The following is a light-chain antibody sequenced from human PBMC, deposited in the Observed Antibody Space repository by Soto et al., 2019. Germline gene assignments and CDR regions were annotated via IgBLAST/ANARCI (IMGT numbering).Light chain of an antibody. V-gene: IGLV2-23*01. Sequence: QSALTQPASVSGSPGQSITISCTGTSSTVGGFNVVSWYQQHPGKAPKVIIYEGIKRPSGVSNRFSGSNSGSTASLTISGLQAEDQADYYSCSYVGATTYVFGNGTKVTVL. J-gene: IGLJ1*01. CDR2: EGI. CDR3: CSYVGATTYV. CDR1: SSTVGGFNV.